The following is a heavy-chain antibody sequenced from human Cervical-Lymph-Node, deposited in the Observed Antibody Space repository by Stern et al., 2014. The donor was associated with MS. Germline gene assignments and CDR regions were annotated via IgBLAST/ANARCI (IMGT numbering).Heavy chain of an antibody. V-gene: IGHV4-31*03. CDR2: IYYSGSI. CDR3: ARAEDYDYVWGSYISY. CDR1: GGSISSGDYY. D-gene: IGHD3-16*01. J-gene: IGHJ4*02. Sequence: QLQLQESGPGLVKPSQTLSLTCTVSGGSISSGDYYCSWIRQHPGKGLEWIGYIYYSGSIYYNPSLKSRVTISVDTSKNQFSQKLSSVTAADTAVYYCARAEDYDYVWGSYISYWGQGTLVTVSS.